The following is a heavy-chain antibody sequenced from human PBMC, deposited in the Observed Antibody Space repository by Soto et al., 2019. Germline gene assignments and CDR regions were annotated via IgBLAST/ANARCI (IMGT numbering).Heavy chain of an antibody. D-gene: IGHD3-3*01. Sequence: PGGSLRLSCAASGFTFSDYYMSWIRQAPGKGLEWVSYISSSSSYTNYADSVKGRFTISRDNAKNSLYLQMNSLRAEDTAVYYCARVSGDFWSGYSNWFDPWGQGTLVTVSS. V-gene: IGHV3-11*05. CDR1: GFTFSDYY. CDR2: ISSSSSYT. J-gene: IGHJ5*02. CDR3: ARVSGDFWSGYSNWFDP.